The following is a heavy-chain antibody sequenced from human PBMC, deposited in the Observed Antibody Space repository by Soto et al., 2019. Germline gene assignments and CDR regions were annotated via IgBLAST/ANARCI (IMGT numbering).Heavy chain of an antibody. CDR3: AKVLLDSSGWDRFVFDY. J-gene: IGHJ4*02. CDR1: GFTFSNYA. D-gene: IGHD6-19*01. V-gene: IGHV3-23*01. CDR2: IEGSGGST. Sequence: EVQLLESGGGLVQPGGSLRLSCAASGFTFSNYAMSWVRQAPGKGLEWVSTIEGSGGSTYYADSVKGRFTISRDNSKNTLFLQMNSLRAEDTALYYCAKVLLDSSGWDRFVFDYWGQGTLVTVSS.